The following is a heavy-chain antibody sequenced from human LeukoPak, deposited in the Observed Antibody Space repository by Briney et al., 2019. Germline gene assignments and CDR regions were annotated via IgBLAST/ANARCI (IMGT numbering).Heavy chain of an antibody. Sequence: PGGSLRLSCAASGFTFSSYGMHWVRQGPGKGLVLVSRINTDGSSTSNADSVKGRFTISRDNAKNTLYLQMNSLRAEDTAVYYCARDYLCAFDIWGQGTMVTVSS. CDR3: ARDYLCAFDI. J-gene: IGHJ3*02. D-gene: IGHD5-12*01. CDR2: INTDGSST. V-gene: IGHV3-74*01. CDR1: GFTFSSYG.